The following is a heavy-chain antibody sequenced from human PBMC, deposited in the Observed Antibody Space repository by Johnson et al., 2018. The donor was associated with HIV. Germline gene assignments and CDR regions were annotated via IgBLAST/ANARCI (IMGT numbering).Heavy chain of an antibody. D-gene: IGHD3-22*01. J-gene: IGHJ3*02. V-gene: IGHV3-11*01. CDR2: IISSGSTI. CDR1: GFTFSDYY. CDR3: ARDGPYYLSPRDAFDI. Sequence: QVQLLESGGGLVQPGGSLRLSCEASGFTFSDYYMSWIRQAPGKGLEWVSYIISSGSTIKYADSVRGRFTISRDNAKNSLYLQMNSLRVEDTAVYYCARDGPYYLSPRDAFDIWGQGTMVTVSS.